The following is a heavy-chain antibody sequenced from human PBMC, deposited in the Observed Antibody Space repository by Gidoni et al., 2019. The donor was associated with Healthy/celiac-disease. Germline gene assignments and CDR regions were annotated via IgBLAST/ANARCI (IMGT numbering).Heavy chain of an antibody. J-gene: IGHJ6*02. CDR3: AGPFFNRDGDMGYYDGMDV. CDR2: IIPIFGTA. Sequence: QVQLVQSGAEVKKPGSSVKVSCKASGGTFRSYAISWVRQAPGQGLEWMGGIIPIFGTANYAQKFQGRVTITADESTSTANMELSSLRSEDTAGYYCAGPFFNRDGDMGYYDGMDVWGQGTTVTVSS. CDR1: GGTFRSYA. V-gene: IGHV1-69*01. D-gene: IGHD3-3*01.